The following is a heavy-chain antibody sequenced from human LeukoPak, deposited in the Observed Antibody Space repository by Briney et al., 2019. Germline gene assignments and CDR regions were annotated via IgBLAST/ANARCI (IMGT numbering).Heavy chain of an antibody. Sequence: GGSLRLSCAASGSTFSSYSMNWVRQAPGKGLEWVSSISSSSSYIYYADSVKGRFTISRDNAKNSLYLQMNSLRAEDTAVYYCARDLETVFGVATMRYFDYWGQGTLVTVSS. V-gene: IGHV3-21*01. CDR2: ISSSSSYI. CDR3: ARDLETVFGVATMRYFDY. CDR1: GSTFSSYS. D-gene: IGHD3-3*01. J-gene: IGHJ4*02.